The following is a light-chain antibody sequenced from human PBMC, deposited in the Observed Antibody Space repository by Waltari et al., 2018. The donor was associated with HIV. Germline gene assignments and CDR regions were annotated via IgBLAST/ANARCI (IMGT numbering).Light chain of an antibody. J-gene: IGLJ2*01. V-gene: IGLV1-51*01. CDR1: SSNIGYNY. CDR2: DNN. CDR3: GTWDSSLSAGV. Sequence: QSVLTQPPSVSAAPGQRVTISCPGSSSNIGYNYVSWYQQLPGKAPKLLLYDNNTRPSAIPDRFSGSKSGASATLGITGLQTGDEADYYCGTWDSSLSAGVFGGGTKLTVL.